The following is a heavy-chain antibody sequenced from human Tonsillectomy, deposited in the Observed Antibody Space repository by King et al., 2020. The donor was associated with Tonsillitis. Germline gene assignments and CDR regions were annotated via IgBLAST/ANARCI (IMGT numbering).Heavy chain of an antibody. CDR2: IKSKTNGGTT. Sequence: VQLVESGGGLVKPGGSLRLSCAASGFTFSNAWMNWVRQAPGKGLEWVGRIKSKTNGGTTDHAAPVKGRFTISSDDSKNKLYLQMNSLKTEETAVYYCAGDTAMAVGAFDIWGQGTMVTVSS. J-gene: IGHJ3*02. CDR3: AGDTAMAVGAFDI. D-gene: IGHD5-18*01. CDR1: GFTFSNAW. V-gene: IGHV3-15*07.